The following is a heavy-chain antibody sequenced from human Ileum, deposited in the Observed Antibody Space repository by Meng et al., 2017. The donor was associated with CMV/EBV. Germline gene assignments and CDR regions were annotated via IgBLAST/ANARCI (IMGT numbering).Heavy chain of an antibody. V-gene: IGHV3-74*01. CDR3: ARDADDPFEN. Sequence: SCAASGFTFSRQQMLWVRQAPGEGLVWVSHITEDGSRILYADSVKGRFTVSRDNAKNTLYLQMNSLRVEDTALYYCARDADDPFENWGQGILVTVSS. CDR2: ITEDGSRI. J-gene: IGHJ4*02. D-gene: IGHD5-24*01. CDR1: GFTFSRQQ.